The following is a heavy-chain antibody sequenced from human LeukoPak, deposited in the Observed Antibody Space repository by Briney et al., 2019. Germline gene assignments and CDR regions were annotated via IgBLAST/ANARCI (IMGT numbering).Heavy chain of an antibody. CDR2: IYTSGST. CDR3: ARRPNLTYYYGSGSYTAYAFDI. V-gene: IGHV4-4*07. CDR1: GVSISSYY. J-gene: IGHJ3*02. D-gene: IGHD3-10*01. Sequence: SETLSLTCTVSGVSISSYYWSCIRQPAGKGLEWIGGIYTSGSTNYNPSLKSRVTISVDTSKNQFSLKLSSVTAADTAVYYCARRPNLTYYYGSGSYTAYAFDIWGQGTMVTVSS.